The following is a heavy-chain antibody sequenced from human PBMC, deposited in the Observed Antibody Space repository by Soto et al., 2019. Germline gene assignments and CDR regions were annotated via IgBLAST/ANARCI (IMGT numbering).Heavy chain of an antibody. CDR2: ISSTDNTI. V-gene: IGHV3-48*03. CDR1: GFIFRTYE. Sequence: GSLRLSCAASGFIFRTYEMNWVRQAPGKGLEWISYISSTDNTIFYADSVKGRFTISRDNAKNSLYLQMNSLRAEDTAVYYCAREGIATAGPHFDYWGQGILVTVSS. CDR3: AREGIATAGPHFDY. D-gene: IGHD6-13*01. J-gene: IGHJ4*02.